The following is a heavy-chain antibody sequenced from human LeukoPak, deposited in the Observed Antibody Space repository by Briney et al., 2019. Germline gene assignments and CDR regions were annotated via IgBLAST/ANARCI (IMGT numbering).Heavy chain of an antibody. D-gene: IGHD2-15*01. CDR3: ARGRIVDY. V-gene: IGHV4-34*01. CDR2: INHSGST. Sequence: SETLSLTCAVYGGSFSGYYWSWIRQPPGKGLEWIGEINHSGSTNYNPSLRSRVTISVDTSKNQFSLKLSSVTAADTAVYYCARGRIVDYWGQGTLVTVSS. CDR1: GGSFSGYY. J-gene: IGHJ4*02.